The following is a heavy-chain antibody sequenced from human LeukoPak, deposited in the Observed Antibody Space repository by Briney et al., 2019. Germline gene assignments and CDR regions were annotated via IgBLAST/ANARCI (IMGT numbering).Heavy chain of an antibody. CDR3: ARANSSWYRTKTTLIDY. Sequence: GGSLRLSCAASGFTFSSYSMNWVRQAPGKGLEWVSSISSSSSYIYYADSVKGRFTISRDNAKNSLYLQMNSLRAEDTAVYYCARANSSWYRTKTTLIDYWGQGTLVPVSS. D-gene: IGHD6-13*01. V-gene: IGHV3-21*01. CDR1: GFTFSSYS. CDR2: ISSSSSYI. J-gene: IGHJ4*02.